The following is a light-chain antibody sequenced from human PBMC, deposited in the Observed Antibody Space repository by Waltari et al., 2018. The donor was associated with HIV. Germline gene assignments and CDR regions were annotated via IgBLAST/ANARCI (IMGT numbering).Light chain of an antibody. V-gene: IGLV2-8*01. CDR3: SSQAGSKVV. CDR1: SSDVGGYNY. J-gene: IGLJ2*01. CDR2: DVI. Sequence: QSALTQPPSASGSPGQSVTLSCTGTSSDVGGYNYVSWHQQHPGKAPKLMIYDVIKRPSGVPDRFAGSKSGNTASLTVSGRQPEDEADYYCSSQAGSKVVFGGGTRLTVL.